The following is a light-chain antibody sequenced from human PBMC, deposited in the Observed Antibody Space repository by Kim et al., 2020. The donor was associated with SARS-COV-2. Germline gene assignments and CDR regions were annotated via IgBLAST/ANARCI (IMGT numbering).Light chain of an antibody. CDR3: QQYNSYPLT. Sequence: DIQMTQSPSSLSASVGDRVTITCRASQGISNHLAWFQQKPGKAPKSLISAASSLQSGVPSKFSGSGSGTDFTLTISSLQPADFATYYCQQYNSYPLTFGGGTKLEI. CDR2: AAS. J-gene: IGKJ4*01. CDR1: QGISNH. V-gene: IGKV1-16*02.